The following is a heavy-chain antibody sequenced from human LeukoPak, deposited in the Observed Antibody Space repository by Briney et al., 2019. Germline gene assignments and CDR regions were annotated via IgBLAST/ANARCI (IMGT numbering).Heavy chain of an antibody. Sequence: GRSLRLSCAASGFTFSSYGMHWVRQAPGKGLEWVAVISYDGSNKYYADSVKGRFTISRDNSKNTLYLQMNSLRAEDTAVYYCARWVTVAGTKDAFDIWGQGTMVTVSS. CDR1: GFTFSSYG. D-gene: IGHD6-19*01. V-gene: IGHV3-30*03. CDR3: ARWVTVAGTKDAFDI. J-gene: IGHJ3*02. CDR2: ISYDGSNK.